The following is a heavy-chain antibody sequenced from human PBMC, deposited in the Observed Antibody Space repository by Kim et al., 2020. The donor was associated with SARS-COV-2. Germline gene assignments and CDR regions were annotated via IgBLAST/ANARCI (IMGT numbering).Heavy chain of an antibody. V-gene: IGHV1-69*01. D-gene: IGHD3-22*01. J-gene: IGHJ4*02. Sequence: AQKFQGRVTITADESTSKAYMELSSLRSEDTAVYYCARNEGYDSSGYTNDYWGQGTLVTVSS. CDR3: ARNEGYDSSGYTNDY.